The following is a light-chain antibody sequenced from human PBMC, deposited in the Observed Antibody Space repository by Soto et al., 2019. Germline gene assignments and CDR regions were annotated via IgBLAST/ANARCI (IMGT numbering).Light chain of an antibody. CDR1: QSVYSNY. CDR2: GAS. V-gene: IGKV3-20*01. CDR3: QQYDTTPFT. Sequence: EIVLTQSPGTLSLSPGERATLSCRASQSVYSNYLAWYQQKPGQTPRLLIYGASSRATGIPDRFSGSGSGTDFTLTISRLETEDFAVDYCQQYDTTPFTFGPGTKVDVK. J-gene: IGKJ3*01.